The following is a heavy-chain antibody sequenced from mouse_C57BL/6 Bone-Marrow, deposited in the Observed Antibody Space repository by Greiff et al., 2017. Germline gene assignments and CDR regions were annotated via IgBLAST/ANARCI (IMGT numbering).Heavy chain of an antibody. CDR1: GFTFSSYA. J-gene: IGHJ4*01. V-gene: IGHV5-4*01. CDR2: ISDGGSYT. D-gene: IGHD1-1*01. CDR3: ARDYYGGVMDY. Sequence: EVMLVESGGGLVKPGGSLKLSCAASGFTFSSYAMSWVRQTPEKRLEWVATISDGGSYTYYPDNVKGRFTISRDNAKNNLYLQMSHLKSEDTAMYYCARDYYGGVMDYWGQGTSVTVSS.